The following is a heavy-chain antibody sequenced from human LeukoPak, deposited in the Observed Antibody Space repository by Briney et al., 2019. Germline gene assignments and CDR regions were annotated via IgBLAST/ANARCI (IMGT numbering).Heavy chain of an antibody. D-gene: IGHD6-13*01. CDR1: GGSFSGYY. CDR2: INHSGST. V-gene: IGHV4-34*01. CDR3: ATDFGVPIAAAGGDY. Sequence: SETLSLTCAVYGGSFSGYYWSWIRQPPGKGLEWIGEINHSGSTNYNPSLKSRVTISVDTSKNQFSLKLSSVTAADTAVYYCATDFGVPIAAAGGDYWGQGTLVTVSS. J-gene: IGHJ4*02.